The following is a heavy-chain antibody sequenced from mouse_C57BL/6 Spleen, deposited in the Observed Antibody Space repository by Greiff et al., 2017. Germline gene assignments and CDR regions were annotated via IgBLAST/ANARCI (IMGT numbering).Heavy chain of an antibody. D-gene: IGHD1-1*01. J-gene: IGHJ2*01. CDR2: IYPRSGNT. CDR1: GYTFTSYG. V-gene: IGHV1-81*01. Sequence: QVQLQQSGAELARPGASVTLSCTASGYTFTSYGISWVKQRTGQGLEWIGEIYPRSGNTYYNEQFKGKATLTADKSSSTAYMELRSLTSEDSAVYCCARSGIYYGSGNFDYWGQGTTLTVSS. CDR3: ARSGIYYGSGNFDY.